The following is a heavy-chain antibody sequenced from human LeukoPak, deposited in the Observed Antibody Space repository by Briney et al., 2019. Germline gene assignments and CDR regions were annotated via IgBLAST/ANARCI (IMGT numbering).Heavy chain of an antibody. V-gene: IGHV3-7*01. CDR1: GFTFSAYW. CDR2: IKQDGSKK. J-gene: IGHJ4*02. CDR3: ATPKADYYPFDY. Sequence: GGSLGLSCAASGFTFSAYWMGWVRQAPGKGLEWVANIKQDGSKKQYVDSVKGRFTISRDNSKNTLYLQMNSLRAEDTAVYYCATPKADYYPFDYWGQGTLVTVSS. D-gene: IGHD3-22*01.